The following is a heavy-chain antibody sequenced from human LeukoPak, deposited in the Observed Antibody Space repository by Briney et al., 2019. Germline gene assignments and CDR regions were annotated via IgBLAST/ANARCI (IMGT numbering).Heavy chain of an antibody. CDR1: GFTFSSYS. J-gene: IGHJ4*02. D-gene: IGHD6-13*01. CDR2: ISSSSSYI. Sequence: PGGSLRLSCAASGFTFSSYSMNWVRQAPGKGLEWVSSISSSSSYIYYADSVKGRFTISRDNAKNSLYLQMNSLRAEDTAVYYCARDHKDIAAAGGVSNYWGQGTLVTVSS. CDR3: ARDHKDIAAAGGVSNY. V-gene: IGHV3-21*01.